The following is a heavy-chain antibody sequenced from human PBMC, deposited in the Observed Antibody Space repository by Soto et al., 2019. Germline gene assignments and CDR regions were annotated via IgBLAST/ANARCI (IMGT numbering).Heavy chain of an antibody. Sequence: PGGSLRLSCAASGFTFSSYGMHWVRQAPGKGLEWVAVISYDGSNKYYADSVKGRFTISRDNSKNTLYLQMNSLRAEDTAVYYCAKGGPNPQLADYYYYGMDVWGQGTTVTVSS. J-gene: IGHJ6*02. CDR2: ISYDGSNK. CDR1: GFTFSSYG. D-gene: IGHD2-2*01. CDR3: AKGGPNPQLADYYYYGMDV. V-gene: IGHV3-30*18.